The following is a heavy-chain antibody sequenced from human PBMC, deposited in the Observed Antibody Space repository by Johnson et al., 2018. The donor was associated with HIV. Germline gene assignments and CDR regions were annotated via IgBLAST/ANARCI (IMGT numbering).Heavy chain of an antibody. CDR3: AGERGYSSGVWKLSEDAFDI. CDR1: GFTFSSYG. V-gene: IGHV3-33*01. J-gene: IGHJ3*02. D-gene: IGHD6-19*01. CDR2: IWYDGSNK. Sequence: QVQLVESGGGVVQPGRSLRLSCAASGFTFSSYGMHWVRQAPVKGLEWVAVIWYDGSNKYYVDSLTGRFTISGHNAKKSLYLQMNSLSAEDTAVYYCAGERGYSSGVWKLSEDAFDIWGQGTMVTVSS.